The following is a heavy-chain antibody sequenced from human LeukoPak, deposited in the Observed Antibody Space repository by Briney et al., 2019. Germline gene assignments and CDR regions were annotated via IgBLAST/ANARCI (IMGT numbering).Heavy chain of an antibody. V-gene: IGHV1-18*01. J-gene: IGHJ4*02. D-gene: IGHD1-26*01. CDR3: ARYTVWEQRRGDFDY. CDR1: GYTFTSYG. Sequence: ASVKLSCKASGYTFTSYGIRWVRQAPGQGLEWMGCISAYNGNTNYAQKLQGRVTMTTDTSTSTAYMELRSLRSADTAVYYCARYTVWEQRRGDFDYWGQGTLVTVSS. CDR2: ISAYNGNT.